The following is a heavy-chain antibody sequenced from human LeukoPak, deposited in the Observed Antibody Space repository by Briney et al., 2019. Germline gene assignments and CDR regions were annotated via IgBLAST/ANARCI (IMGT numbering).Heavy chain of an antibody. CDR2: IYHSGST. J-gene: IGHJ3*02. CDR3: ARDRKSSGWPTKVSGSGNAFDI. V-gene: IGHV4-30-2*01. D-gene: IGHD6-19*01. Sequence: PSETLSLTCTVSGGSISSGGYYWSWIRQPPGKGLEWIGYIYHSGSTYYNPSLKSRVTISVDRSKNQFSLKLSSVTAADTAVYYCARDRKSSGWPTKVSGSGNAFDIWGQGTMVTVSS. CDR1: GGSISSGGYY.